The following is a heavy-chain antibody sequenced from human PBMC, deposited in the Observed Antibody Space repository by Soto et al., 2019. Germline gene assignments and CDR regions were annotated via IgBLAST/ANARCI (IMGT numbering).Heavy chain of an antibody. CDR2: IYYRGST. Sequence: QVQLQESGPGLVKPSQTLSLTCTVSGGSISSGGYYWSWIRQHPGKGLEWIGYIYYRGSTYYNPSLQSRVTISVDTSKNQFSLKLSSVTAADTAVYYCARDLYYYDSSGYYGSYYGMDVWGQGTTVTVSS. V-gene: IGHV4-31*03. J-gene: IGHJ6*02. D-gene: IGHD3-22*01. CDR1: GGSISSGGYY. CDR3: ARDLYYYDSSGYYGSYYGMDV.